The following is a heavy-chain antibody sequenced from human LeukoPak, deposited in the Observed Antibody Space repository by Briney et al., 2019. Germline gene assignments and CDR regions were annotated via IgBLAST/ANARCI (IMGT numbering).Heavy chain of an antibody. CDR3: AKDPRLTGYYYFDY. J-gene: IGHJ4*02. D-gene: IGHD3-9*01. CDR2: ISGSGGST. V-gene: IGHV3-23*01. Sequence: GGSLRLSCAASGFTFCSYAMSWVRQAPGQGREWVSAISGSGGSTSYTVSVKGRFTVSRDNSKNTLYLQMNSLRAEDTAVYYCAKDPRLTGYYYFDYWGQGTLVTVSS. CDR1: GFTFCSYA.